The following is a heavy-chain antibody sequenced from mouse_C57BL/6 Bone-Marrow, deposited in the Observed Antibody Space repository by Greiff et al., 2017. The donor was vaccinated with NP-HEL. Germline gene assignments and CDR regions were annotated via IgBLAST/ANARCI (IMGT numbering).Heavy chain of an antibody. D-gene: IGHD1-1*01. CDR2: IDPSDSYT. CDR3: AREATVPMDY. CDR1: GYTFTSYW. V-gene: IGHV1-69*01. Sequence: PGASVKLSCKASGYTFTSYWMHWVKQRPGQGLEWIGEIDPSDSYTNYNQKFKGKSTLTVDKSSSTAYMQLSSLTSEDSAVYYCAREATVPMDYWGQGTSVTVSS. J-gene: IGHJ4*01.